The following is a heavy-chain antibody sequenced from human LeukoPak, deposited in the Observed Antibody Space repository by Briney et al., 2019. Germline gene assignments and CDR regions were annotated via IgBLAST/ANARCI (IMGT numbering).Heavy chain of an antibody. V-gene: IGHV4-39*01. CDR1: GGSISSSSYY. CDR2: IYYSGST. CDR3: ARHAVIAYSGYDPLDY. Sequence: SETLSLTCTVSGGSISSSSYYWGWIRQPPGKGLEWIGGIYYSGSTYYNPSLKSRVTISVDTSKNQFSLKLSSVTAADTAVYYCARHAVIAYSGYDPLDYWGQGTLVTVSS. J-gene: IGHJ4*02. D-gene: IGHD5-12*01.